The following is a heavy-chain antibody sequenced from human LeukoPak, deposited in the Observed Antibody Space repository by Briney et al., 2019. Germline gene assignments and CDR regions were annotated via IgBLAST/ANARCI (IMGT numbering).Heavy chain of an antibody. CDR1: SVSFSSYY. CDR3: AREIKEDYFDY. Sequence: PSETLSLTCTVSSVSFSSYYWSWIRQPAGKGLEWIGRIYTSGSTNYNPSLKSRVTMSVDTSKNQFSLKLSSVTVADTAVYYCAREIKEDYFDYWGQGTLVTVSS. V-gene: IGHV4-4*07. CDR2: IYTSGST. J-gene: IGHJ4*02.